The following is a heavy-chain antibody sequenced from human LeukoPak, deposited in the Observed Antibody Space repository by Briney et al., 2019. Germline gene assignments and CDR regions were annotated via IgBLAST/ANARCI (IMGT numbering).Heavy chain of an antibody. J-gene: IGHJ4*02. CDR1: GFTFSNYA. Sequence: GGSLRLSCAASGFTFSNYAMSWVRQAPGKGLEWVSAISANGGGTYYADSVKGRFTISRDSSTNTLYLQVNSLRAEDTAVYYCAKATTSIVVDNYFDYWGQGTLVTVSS. D-gene: IGHD3-22*01. CDR3: AKATTSIVVDNYFDY. V-gene: IGHV3-23*01. CDR2: ISANGGGT.